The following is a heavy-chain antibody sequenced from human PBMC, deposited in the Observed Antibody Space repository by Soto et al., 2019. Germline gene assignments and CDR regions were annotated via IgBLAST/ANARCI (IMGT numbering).Heavy chain of an antibody. CDR2: MNPNSGNT. V-gene: IGHV1-8*01. Sequence: ALVKVSCKASGYTFTSYDINWVRQATGQGLEWMGWMNPNSGNTGYAQKFQGRVTMTRNTPISTAYMELSSLRSEDTAVYYCARGLEFYYSYYGMDVWGQGPTVTVSS. CDR3: ARGLEFYYSYYGMDV. CDR1: GYTFTSYD. J-gene: IGHJ6*01. D-gene: IGHD3-10*01.